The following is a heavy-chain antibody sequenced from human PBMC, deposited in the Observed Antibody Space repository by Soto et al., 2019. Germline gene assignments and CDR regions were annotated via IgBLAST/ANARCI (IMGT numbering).Heavy chain of an antibody. D-gene: IGHD5-12*01. CDR3: ARVVYGGWSTIKDYYYYAMDV. Sequence: GGSLRLSCAASGFSFSTYDMNWVRQAPGKGLEWVSYISGGSSRIFYADSVKGRFTISRDNAKNSLYLQMNSLRDEDTGVYYCARVVYGGWSTIKDYYYYAMDVWGQGTTVTVSS. CDR1: GFSFSTYD. J-gene: IGHJ6*02. V-gene: IGHV3-48*02. CDR2: ISGGSSRI.